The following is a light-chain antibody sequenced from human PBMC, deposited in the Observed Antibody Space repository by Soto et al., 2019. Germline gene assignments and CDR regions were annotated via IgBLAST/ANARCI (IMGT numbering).Light chain of an antibody. V-gene: IGLV6-57*01. CDR1: GGSIASNY. CDR3: QSFDSSDQV. Sequence: NFMLAQPPSVSESPGKTITISCTRSGGSIASNYVQWFQQRPGRSPTTVIYEDNQRPSGVPDRFSGSIDSSSNSASLTISGLKTEDEATYYCQSFDSSDQVFGGGTKVTVL. J-gene: IGLJ3*02. CDR2: EDN.